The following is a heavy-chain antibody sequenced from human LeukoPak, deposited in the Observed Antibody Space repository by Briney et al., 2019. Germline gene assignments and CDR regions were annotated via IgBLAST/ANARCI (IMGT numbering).Heavy chain of an antibody. J-gene: IGHJ4*02. CDR3: ARDPGQYYDILTGYYTPSYFDY. Sequence: GASVKVSCTASGYTFASYGINWVRQAPGQGLEWMGWISTYNADTNYAQKVQGRVTMTAETSTSTAYMELRSLRSDDTAIYYCARDPGQYYDILTGYYTPSYFDYWGQGTLVTVSS. CDR1: GYTFASYG. V-gene: IGHV1-18*01. CDR2: ISTYNADT. D-gene: IGHD3-9*01.